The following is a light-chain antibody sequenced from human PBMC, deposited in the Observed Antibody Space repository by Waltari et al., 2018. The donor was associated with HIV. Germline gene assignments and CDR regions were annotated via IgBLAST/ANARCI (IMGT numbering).Light chain of an antibody. Sequence: SLELTQPSSVSVSPGQAARIPCSGDLLANKHARWFQQKPGQAPVVVIYKDTERPSAIPERFSGSSSGTTVTLTIGGVQVEDEADYYCYSAADDNRLIFGGGTKLTVL. CDR1: LLANKH. CDR2: KDT. V-gene: IGLV3-27*01. J-gene: IGLJ2*01. CDR3: YSAADDNRLI.